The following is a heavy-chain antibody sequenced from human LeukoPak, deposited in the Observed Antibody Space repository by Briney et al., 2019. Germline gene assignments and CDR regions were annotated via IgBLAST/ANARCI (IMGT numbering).Heavy chain of an antibody. CDR2: INHSGST. CDR3: ARHVRNRSYGKKGYFDY. V-gene: IGHV4-34*01. J-gene: IGHJ4*02. CDR1: GGSFSGYY. D-gene: IGHD5-18*01. Sequence: QASETLSLTCAVYGGSFSGYYWSWIRQPPGKGLEWIGEINHSGSTNYNPSLKSRVTISVDTSKNQFSLKLSSVTAADTAVYYCARHVRNRSYGKKGYFDYWGQGTLATVSS.